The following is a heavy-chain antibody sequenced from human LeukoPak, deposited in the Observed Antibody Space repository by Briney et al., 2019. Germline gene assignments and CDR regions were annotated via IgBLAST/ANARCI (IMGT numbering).Heavy chain of an antibody. D-gene: IGHD3-22*01. CDR2: ISGSGSST. Sequence: GGSLRLSCAASGFTLSKYAKRWARQAPGKGLEWVSTISGSGSSTYYADSVKGRFTISRDNSKNTLYLQLHSLGADDTAVDYCAKYVGSEVSDSSVDYWGQGTLVTVSS. V-gene: IGHV3-23*01. CDR3: AKYVGSEVSDSSVDY. CDR1: GFTLSKYA. J-gene: IGHJ4*02.